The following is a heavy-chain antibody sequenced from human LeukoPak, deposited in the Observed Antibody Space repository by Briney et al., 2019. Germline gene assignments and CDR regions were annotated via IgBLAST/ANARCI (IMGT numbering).Heavy chain of an antibody. V-gene: IGHV3-21*01. J-gene: IGHJ4*02. CDR1: GFTFRSYS. CDR2: ISSSSSYI. CDR3: ARSDAGVLDY. Sequence: PGGSLRLSXAASGFTFRSYSMNWVRQAPGKGLEWVSSISSSSSYIYYADSVKGRFTISRDNAKSSLYLQMNSLRAEDTAVYYCARSDAGVLDYWGQGTLVTVSS. D-gene: IGHD2-8*02.